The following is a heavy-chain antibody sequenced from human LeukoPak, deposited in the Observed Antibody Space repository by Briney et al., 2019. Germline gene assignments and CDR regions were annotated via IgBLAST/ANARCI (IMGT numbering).Heavy chain of an antibody. CDR2: ISYDGSNK. D-gene: IGHD3-10*01. Sequence: GGSLRLSCAASGFTFSSYGMHWVRQAPGKGLEWVAVISYDGSNKYYADSVKGRFTISRDNSKNTLYLQMNSLRAEDTAVYYCAKDHSELLLWFGEFFGEIDYWGQGTLVTVSS. J-gene: IGHJ4*02. CDR1: GFTFSSYG. CDR3: AKDHSELLLWFGEFFGEIDY. V-gene: IGHV3-30*18.